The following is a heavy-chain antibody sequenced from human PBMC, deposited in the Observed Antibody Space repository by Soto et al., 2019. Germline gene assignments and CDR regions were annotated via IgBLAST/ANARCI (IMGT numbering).Heavy chain of an antibody. J-gene: IGHJ3*02. CDR3: YYDSSGYYYLAFDI. CDR2: IKSKTDGGTT. D-gene: IGHD3-22*01. CDR1: GFTFSNAW. Sequence: LRLSCAASGFTFSNAWMSWVRQAPGKGLEWVGRIKSKTDGGTTDYAAPVKGRFTISRDDSKNTLYLQMNSLKTEDTAVYYCYYDSSGYYYLAFDIWGQGTMVTVSS. V-gene: IGHV3-15*01.